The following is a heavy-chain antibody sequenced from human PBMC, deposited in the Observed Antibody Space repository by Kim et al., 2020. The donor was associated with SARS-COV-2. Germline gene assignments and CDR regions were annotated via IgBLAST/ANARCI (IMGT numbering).Heavy chain of an antibody. CDR2: IFDSGNI. CDR3: ARDPKLGDDFDV. Sequence: SETLSLTCTVSGGSINSGDYYWSWIRQHPGKGLEWIGYIFDSGNIYYSPSLKGPASISMDTSKNQFSLKLTSVTAADTAVYYCARDPKLGDDFDVWGQGTRVTVSS. CDR1: GGSINSGDYY. V-gene: IGHV4-31*01. J-gene: IGHJ3*01. D-gene: IGHD3-10*01.